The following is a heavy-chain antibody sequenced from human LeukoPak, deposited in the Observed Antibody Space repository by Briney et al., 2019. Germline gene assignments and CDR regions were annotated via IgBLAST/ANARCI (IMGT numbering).Heavy chain of an antibody. CDR2: INYSGTP. J-gene: IGHJ4*02. D-gene: IGHD3-16*01. CDR1: GGSISGYY. CDR3: ARGEDFLGGVVDS. V-gene: IGHV4-34*01. Sequence: SETLSLTCAVNGGSISGYYWSWIRQSPGEGLEWIGEINYSGTPNYNPPLKSRVIFSVDTSKNQFSLKMSSVTAADTAVYYCARGEDFLGGVVDSWGQGSLVTVSS.